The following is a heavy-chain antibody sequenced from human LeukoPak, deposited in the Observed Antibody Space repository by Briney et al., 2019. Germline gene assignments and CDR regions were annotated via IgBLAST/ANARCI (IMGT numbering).Heavy chain of an antibody. D-gene: IGHD6-13*01. CDR1: GFTLSIYR. CDR2: ISYDGSNK. J-gene: IGHJ4*02. CDR3: AKDLIGYSSSWSYFDY. V-gene: IGHV3-30*18. Sequence: PGRSLRLSCAASGFTLSIYRMLWAREAPGKGVEGVAVISYDGSNKYYADSVKGRFTISRDNSKNTLYLQMNSLRAEGTAVYYCAKDLIGYSSSWSYFDYWGQGTLVTVSS.